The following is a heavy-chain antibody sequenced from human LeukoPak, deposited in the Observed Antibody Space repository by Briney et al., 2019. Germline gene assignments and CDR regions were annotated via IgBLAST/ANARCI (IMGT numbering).Heavy chain of an antibody. V-gene: IGHV3-7*01. CDR2: IKKDGSPN. D-gene: IGHD2-15*01. CDR3: ATENYGSLAG. CDR1: GFTFSSYW. Sequence: GGSLRLSCAASGFTFSSYWMHWVRQAPGKGLEWVANIKKDGSPNYYVDSVKGRFTISKDNAKNSLYLQMNSLRAEDTAVYYCATENYGSLAGWGQGTLVTVSS. J-gene: IGHJ4*02.